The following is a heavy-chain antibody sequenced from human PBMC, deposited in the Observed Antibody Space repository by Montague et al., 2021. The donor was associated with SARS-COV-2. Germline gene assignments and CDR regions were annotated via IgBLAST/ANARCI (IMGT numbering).Heavy chain of an antibody. CDR3: ATTRGSTFGYAS. Sequence: QSGAEVKAPGESLTISCENSGYTFPTYWIGWVRQMPGKGLQWVGIIYPRDSYTRYSPSFAGQVTISADTSMNTAYLHWSSLKASDSGMYYCATTRGSTFGYASWGQGTLVTVSS. J-gene: IGHJ5*02. CDR2: IYPRDSYT. V-gene: IGHV5-51*01. D-gene: IGHD2/OR15-2a*01. CDR1: GYTFPTYW.